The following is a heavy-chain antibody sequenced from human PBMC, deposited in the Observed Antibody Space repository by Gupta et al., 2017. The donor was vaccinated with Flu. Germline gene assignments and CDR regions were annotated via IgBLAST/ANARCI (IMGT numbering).Heavy chain of an antibody. Sequence: PYGGLEWVAMISYDGDKTSYVDSVKGRFTVSRDNSRDTLYLQMNSLTDNDTAVYYCAKTGTTGYFYMDVWGNGTTVIVSS. D-gene: IGHD1-7*01. CDR3: AKTGTTGYFYMDV. CDR2: ISYDGDKT. V-gene: IGHV3-33*05. J-gene: IGHJ6*03.